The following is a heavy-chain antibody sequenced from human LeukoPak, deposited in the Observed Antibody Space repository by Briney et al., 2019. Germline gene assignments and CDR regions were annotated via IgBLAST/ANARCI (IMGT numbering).Heavy chain of an antibody. CDR3: AIAARPDDDYYYYMDV. CDR1: GGTFSSYA. J-gene: IGHJ6*03. V-gene: IGHV1-69*13. Sequence: SVKVSCKASGGTFSSYAISWVRQAPGQGLEWMGGIIPIFGTANYAQKFQGRVTITADESTSTAYMELSSLRSEDTAVYYCAIAARPDDDYYYYMDVWGKRTTVTVSS. CDR2: IIPIFGTA. D-gene: IGHD6-6*01.